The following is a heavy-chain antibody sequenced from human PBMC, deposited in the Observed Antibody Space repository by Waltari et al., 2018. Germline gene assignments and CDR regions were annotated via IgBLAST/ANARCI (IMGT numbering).Heavy chain of an antibody. V-gene: IGHV1-46*01. J-gene: IGHJ4*02. Sequence: QVQLVQSGAEVKKPGASVKVSCKASGYTFTSYYMHWVRQAPGQGLEWMGIINPRGGSTSYAQKFKGRVTMTRDTSTSTVYMELSSLRSEDTAVYYCARAPLYGDYRDYWGQGTLVTVSS. D-gene: IGHD4-17*01. CDR3: ARAPLYGDYRDY. CDR2: INPRGGST. CDR1: GYTFTSYY.